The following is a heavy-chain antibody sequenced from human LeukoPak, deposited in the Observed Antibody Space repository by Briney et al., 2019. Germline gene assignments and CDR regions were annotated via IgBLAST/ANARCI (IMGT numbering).Heavy chain of an antibody. V-gene: IGHV4-4*02. Sequence: SETLSLTCAVSGGSITSANWWSWVRQSPGKGLEWIGEIYHTGNTNYNPSLNSRASISLDTSKNQFSLRLTSVTAADTAVYFCARDANGSDLHYYHMDVWGKGTTVTVSS. CDR2: IYHTGNT. CDR3: ARDANGSDLHYYHMDV. CDR1: GGSITSANW. J-gene: IGHJ6*03. D-gene: IGHD6-25*01.